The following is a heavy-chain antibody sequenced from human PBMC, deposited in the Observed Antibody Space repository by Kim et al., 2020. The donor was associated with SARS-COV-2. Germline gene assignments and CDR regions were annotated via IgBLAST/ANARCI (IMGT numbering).Heavy chain of an antibody. J-gene: IGHJ3*01. Sequence: TVDYAQKSQGRVTVTADTSTSTAHVEVSSLRSEDTAIYYCAGLSNQNAFDVWGQGTMVTVSS. CDR2: TV. V-gene: IGHV1-69*06. D-gene: IGHD3-16*02. CDR3: AGLSNQNAFDV.